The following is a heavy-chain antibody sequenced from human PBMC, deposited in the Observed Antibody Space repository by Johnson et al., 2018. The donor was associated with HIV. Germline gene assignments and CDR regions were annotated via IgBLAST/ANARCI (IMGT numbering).Heavy chain of an antibody. CDR2: IRYDGSNK. CDR3: ARAGYSYGLGAFDI. CDR1: GFTFSSYW. V-gene: IGHV3-30*02. J-gene: IGHJ3*02. D-gene: IGHD5-18*01. Sequence: QVQLVESGGGVVQPGKSLTLSCAASGFTFSSYWMSWVRQAPGKGLEWVAFIRYDGSNKYYADSVKGRFTISRDNSKNTLYLQMNSLRAEDTALYYCARAGYSYGLGAFDIWGQGTMVTVSS.